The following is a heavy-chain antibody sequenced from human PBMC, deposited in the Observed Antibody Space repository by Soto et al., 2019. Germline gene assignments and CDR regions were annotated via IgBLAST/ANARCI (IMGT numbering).Heavy chain of an antibody. CDR1: GGTFSSYA. D-gene: IGHD2-15*01. J-gene: IGHJ5*02. CDR2: FDPEDGET. Sequence: ASVKVSCKASGGTFSSYAISWVRQAPGKGLEWMGGFDPEDGETIYAQKFQGRVAMTEDTSTDTAYMELSSLRSEDTAVYYCATDGVRAAATVLYNRARNWFDPWGQGTLVTVSS. V-gene: IGHV1-24*01. CDR3: ATDGVRAAATVLYNRARNWFDP.